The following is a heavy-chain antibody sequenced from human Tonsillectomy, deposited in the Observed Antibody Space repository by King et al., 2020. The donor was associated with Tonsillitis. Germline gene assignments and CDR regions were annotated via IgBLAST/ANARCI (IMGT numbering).Heavy chain of an antibody. D-gene: IGHD3-16*02. CDR2: IRSKAYGGTT. CDR3: TRGGGYDFVWGSHRPIDY. J-gene: IGHJ4*02. CDR1: GFTFGDDA. V-gene: IGHV3-49*03. Sequence: VQLVESGEGLVQPGRSLRLSCTASGFTFGDDAMSWFRQAPGKGLEWVGFIRSKAYGGTTEYAASVKGRFTISRDDSKSIAYLQVNSLKTEDTGVYFCTRGGGYDFVWGSHRPIDYWGQGTLVTVSS.